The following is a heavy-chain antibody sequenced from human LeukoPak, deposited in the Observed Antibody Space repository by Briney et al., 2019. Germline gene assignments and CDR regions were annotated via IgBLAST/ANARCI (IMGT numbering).Heavy chain of an antibody. D-gene: IGHD6-6*01. CDR3: ARLEAYSSSSGGWFDP. CDR1: GGSIRNSSYY. V-gene: IGHV4-39*01. Sequence: SETLSLTCAVSGGSIRNSSYYWGWIRQPPGKGLEWIGSIYYSGSTYYNPSLKSRVTISVDTSKNQFSLKLSSVTAADTAVYYCARLEAYSSSSGGWFDPWGQGTLVSVSS. CDR2: IYYSGST. J-gene: IGHJ5*02.